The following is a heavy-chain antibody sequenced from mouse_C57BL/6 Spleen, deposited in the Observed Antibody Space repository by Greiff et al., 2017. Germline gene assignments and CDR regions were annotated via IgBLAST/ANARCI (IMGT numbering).Heavy chain of an antibody. V-gene: IGHV1-78*01. CDR3: AKEVLRSYGVDD. J-gene: IGHJ4*01. CDR2: IYPRDGST. D-gene: IGHD1-1*01. CDR1: GYTFTDHT. Sequence: QVQLQQSDAELVKPGASVKISCKVSGYTFTDHTIHWMKQRPEQGLEWIGDIYPRDGSTKYNEKFKGKATLTADKSSSTAYMQLNSLTSEASAVYFWAKEVLRSYGVDDWGQGTTVTVSS.